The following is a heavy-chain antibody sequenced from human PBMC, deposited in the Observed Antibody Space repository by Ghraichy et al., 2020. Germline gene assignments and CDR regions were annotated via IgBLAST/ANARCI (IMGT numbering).Heavy chain of an antibody. Sequence: GGSLRLSCAASGFTFSSYAMSWVRQAPGKGLEWVSAISGSGGSTYYADSVKGRFTISRDNSKNTLYLQMNSLRAEDTAVYYCAKDHAEYYDSSGLDYWGQGTLVTVSS. V-gene: IGHV3-23*01. D-gene: IGHD3-22*01. CDR2: ISGSGGST. J-gene: IGHJ4*02. CDR3: AKDHAEYYDSSGLDY. CDR1: GFTFSSYA.